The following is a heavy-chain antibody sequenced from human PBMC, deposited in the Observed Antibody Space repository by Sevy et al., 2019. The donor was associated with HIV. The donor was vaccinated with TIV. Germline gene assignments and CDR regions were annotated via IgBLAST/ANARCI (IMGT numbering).Heavy chain of an antibody. CDR2: ISDDGSKT. CDR3: ARGRVTSHYFDY. CDR1: GFTFTDYA. V-gene: IGHV3-30*04. D-gene: IGHD2-21*02. J-gene: IGHJ4*02. Sequence: GGSLRLSCADSGFTFTDYAMHWVRQAPGKGLEWVAVISDDGSKTYYEDSVNGPFTISRDNSKNTLYLQMNSQRADDTAVYYCARGRVTSHYFDYWGQGTLVTVSS.